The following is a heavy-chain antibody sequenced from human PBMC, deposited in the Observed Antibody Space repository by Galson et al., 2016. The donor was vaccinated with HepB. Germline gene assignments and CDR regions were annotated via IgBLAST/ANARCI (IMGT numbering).Heavy chain of an antibody. CDR1: GFTVSNNY. CDR2: IYSGGST. Sequence: SLRLSCAASGFTVSNNYMRWVRQAPGKGLEWVSLIYSGGSTYYADSVKGRLTISRDRSKNKLYFQMNSLRGEDTAVYYCARKRHCSGGSCYRAWGQGTLVTVSS. J-gene: IGHJ5*02. D-gene: IGHD2-15*01. CDR3: ARKRHCSGGSCYRA. V-gene: IGHV3-66*01.